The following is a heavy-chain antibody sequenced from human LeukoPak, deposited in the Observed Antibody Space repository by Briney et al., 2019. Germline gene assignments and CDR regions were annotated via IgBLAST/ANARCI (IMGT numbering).Heavy chain of an antibody. CDR3: ARIDDFYGMDV. D-gene: IGHD3-3*01. J-gene: IGHJ6*02. CDR1: GFTFSGFW. V-gene: IGHV3-30-3*01. Sequence: GGSLRLSCAASGFTFSGFWMSRARQAPGKGLEWVAVISYDGSNKYYADSVKGRFTISRDNSKNTLYLQMNSLRAEDTAVYYCARIDDFYGMDVWGQGTTVTVSS. CDR2: ISYDGSNK.